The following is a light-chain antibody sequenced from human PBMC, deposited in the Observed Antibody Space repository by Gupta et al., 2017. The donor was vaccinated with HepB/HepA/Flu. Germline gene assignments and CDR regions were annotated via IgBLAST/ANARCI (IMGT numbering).Light chain of an antibody. CDR3: QESYSTPYI. CDR1: ESISSY. V-gene: IGKV1-39*01. CDR2: GAS. J-gene: IGKJ2*01. Sequence: DIQMTQSPSSLSASVGDRVTITCRASESISSYLNWYQQKPGKAPKLMIFGASSLQSGVPSRFSGSGSGTDVTLTISSLQPEDFATDYCQESYSTPYIFGQGTKLEIK.